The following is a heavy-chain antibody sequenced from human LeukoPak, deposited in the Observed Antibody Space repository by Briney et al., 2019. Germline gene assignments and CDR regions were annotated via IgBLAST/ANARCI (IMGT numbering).Heavy chain of an antibody. CDR2: INHNGST. CDR1: GGSFSGYY. J-gene: IGHJ4*02. Sequence: PSETLSLTCAVYGGSFSGYYCVWVRQPPGKGLEWIGEINHNGSTNSTPPLTRRLTLSADTSKTHVPLKLRSVTAAETAASYCAGGHGEYCGPRTLVTVSS. CDR3: AGGHGEY. V-gene: IGHV4-34*01.